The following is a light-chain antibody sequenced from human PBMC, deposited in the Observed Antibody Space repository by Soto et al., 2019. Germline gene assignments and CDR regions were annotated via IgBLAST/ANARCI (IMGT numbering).Light chain of an antibody. CDR1: SSDVGSYNL. CDR2: EGT. Sequence: QSALTQPASVSGSPGQSITISCTGTSSDVGSYNLVSWYQHHPGKAPKLLIYEGTQRPSGVSNRFSGSNSGNTASLTISGLQAEDEAEYFCCSYAGTATYFFATGTKLTVL. V-gene: IGLV2-23*01. J-gene: IGLJ1*01. CDR3: CSYAGTATYF.